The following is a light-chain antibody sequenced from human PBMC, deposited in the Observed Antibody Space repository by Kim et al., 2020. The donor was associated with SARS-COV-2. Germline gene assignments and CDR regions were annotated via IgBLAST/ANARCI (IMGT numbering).Light chain of an antibody. J-gene: IGKJ5*01. V-gene: IGKV3-11*01. CDR2: DAS. Sequence: EIVLTQSPATLSLSPGERATLSCRASQSVRGYLAWYQQKPGQAPRLLIYDASNRATGIPARFSGSGSGTDFTLTISSLEPEDFAVYYCQQRSNWPSTFGQGTRLEIK. CDR1: QSVRGY. CDR3: QQRSNWPST.